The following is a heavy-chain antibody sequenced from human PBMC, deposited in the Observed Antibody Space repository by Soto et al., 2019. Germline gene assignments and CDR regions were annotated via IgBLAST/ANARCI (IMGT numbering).Heavy chain of an antibody. V-gene: IGHV3-74*01. CDR3: SRGSSGWSGIDY. Sequence: EVQLVESGGGLVQPGGSLRVSCTASEFTFSSYWMHWVRQAPGKGLVWVSRINEDGSHILYADSVKGRFTISRDNAKNTLFLQMSSLRDEDTAIYYCSRGSSGWSGIDYWGPGTLVTVSS. CDR2: INEDGSHI. CDR1: EFTFSSYW. J-gene: IGHJ4*02. D-gene: IGHD6-19*01.